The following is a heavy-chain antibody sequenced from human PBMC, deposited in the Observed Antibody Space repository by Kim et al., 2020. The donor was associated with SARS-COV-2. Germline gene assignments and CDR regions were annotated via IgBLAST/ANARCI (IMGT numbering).Heavy chain of an antibody. V-gene: IGHV3-53*01. Sequence: GGSLRLSCAASGFTVSSNFMSWVRQAPGKGLECVSVIHSGGRTDYADSVKGRFAISRDNSKNTLFLQMNSLRAEDTAVYFCARAGQATQSGNYYPTNWGQGTLVTVSS. CDR3: ARAGQATQSGNYYPTN. J-gene: IGHJ4*02. CDR2: IHSGGRT. D-gene: IGHD3-10*01. CDR1: GFTVSSNF.